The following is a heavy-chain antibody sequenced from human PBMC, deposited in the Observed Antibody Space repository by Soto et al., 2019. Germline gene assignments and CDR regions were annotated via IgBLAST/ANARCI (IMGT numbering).Heavy chain of an antibody. J-gene: IGHJ5*02. Sequence: ASETLSLACSVSGGSISISAYCWSWIRQLPGKGLEYIGYIYYSGSTYYNPSLRSRVTISVDTSQNQFSLRLSSVTAADTAVYYCAGLRIGVADTPNWFDPWGQGTLVTVSS. D-gene: IGHD6-19*01. CDR1: GGSISISAYC. V-gene: IGHV4-31*03. CDR3: AGLRIGVADTPNWFDP. CDR2: IYYSGST.